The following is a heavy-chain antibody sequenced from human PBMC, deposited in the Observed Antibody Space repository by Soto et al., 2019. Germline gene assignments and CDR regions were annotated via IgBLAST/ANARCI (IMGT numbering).Heavy chain of an antibody. CDR2: IYFSGTT. J-gene: IGHJ4*02. V-gene: IGHV4-39*01. CDR3: VAYDFWSDYYRFDY. D-gene: IGHD3-3*01. Sequence: SETLSLTCTVSGGSISGTSYYWGWIRQPPGKGLEWIGSIYFSGTTYYNPSLKSRVTVSVDTSKKQFSLKVSSVTAADTAVYYFVAYDFWSDYYRFDYWGQGTLVTVSS. CDR1: GGSISGTSYY.